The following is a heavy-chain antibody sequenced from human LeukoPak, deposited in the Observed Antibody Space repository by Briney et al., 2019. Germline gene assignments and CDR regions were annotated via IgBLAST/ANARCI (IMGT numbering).Heavy chain of an antibody. CDR2: INDNGGTT. D-gene: IGHD6-19*01. Sequence: GGSLRLSCSASGFTSSRCAMHWVRQAPGKGLEYVSGINDNGGTTHYADSVRGRFTISRDNSKSMVFLLMTNLRPEDTAVCYCARDRQWLDPDYFDYWGQGTLVTVSS. CDR1: GFTSSRCA. J-gene: IGHJ4*02. CDR3: ARDRQWLDPDYFDY. V-gene: IGHV3-64D*06.